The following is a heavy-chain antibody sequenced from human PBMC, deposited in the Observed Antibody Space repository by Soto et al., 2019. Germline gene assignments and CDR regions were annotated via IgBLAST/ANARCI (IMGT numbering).Heavy chain of an antibody. V-gene: IGHV3-33*01. Sequence: LRLSCAASGFTFSTYGMRWVRQAPGKGLEWVAVIWYDGSKIYYADSVKGRFTISRDNSKSTLYLQMNSLRAEDTAVYYCARPLEQHQLGFGMDVWGQGSPVTVSS. CDR2: IWYDGSKI. J-gene: IGHJ6*01. D-gene: IGHD6-13*01. CDR3: ARPLEQHQLGFGMDV. CDR1: GFTFSTYG.